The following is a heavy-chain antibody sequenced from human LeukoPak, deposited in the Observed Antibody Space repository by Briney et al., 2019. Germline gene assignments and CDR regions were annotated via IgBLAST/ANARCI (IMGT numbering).Heavy chain of an antibody. CDR1: GFTFDDYA. V-gene: IGHV3-9*01. CDR3: AKGGSYGDYFFDY. J-gene: IGHJ4*02. D-gene: IGHD4-17*01. Sequence: GGSLRLSCAASGFTFDDYAMHWVRQAPGKGLEWVSGISWNSGSIGYADSVKGRFTISRDNAKNSLYLQMNSLRAEDTALYYCAKGGSYGDYFFDYWGQGTLVTVSS. CDR2: ISWNSGSI.